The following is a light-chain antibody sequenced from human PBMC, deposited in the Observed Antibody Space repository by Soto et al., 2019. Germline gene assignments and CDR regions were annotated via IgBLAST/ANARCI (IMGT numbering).Light chain of an antibody. J-gene: IGLJ1*01. CDR1: SNDVGGYNY. CDR3: SSYTSSRGGALYV. CDR2: DVS. Sequence: QSALTQPASVSGSPGQSITISCTGTSNDVGGYNYVSWYQQHPGKAPKLMIYDVSNRPSGVSNRFSGSKSGNTASLTISGLQAEDEADYYCSSYTSSRGGALYVFGTGTKVTVL. V-gene: IGLV2-14*01.